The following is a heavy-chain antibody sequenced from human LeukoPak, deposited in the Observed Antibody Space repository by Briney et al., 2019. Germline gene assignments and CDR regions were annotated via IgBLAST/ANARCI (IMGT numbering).Heavy chain of an antibody. CDR2: INPNSGGT. V-gene: IGHV1-2*02. CDR3: ARARITIFGVVSNAFDI. CDR1: GYTFTGYY. Sequence: ASVKVSCKASGYTFTGYYMHWVRQAPGQGLEWMGWINPNSGGTNYAQKFQGRVTMTRDTSISTAYTELSRLRSDDTAVYYCARARITIFGVVSNAFDIWGQGTMVTVSS. J-gene: IGHJ3*02. D-gene: IGHD3-3*01.